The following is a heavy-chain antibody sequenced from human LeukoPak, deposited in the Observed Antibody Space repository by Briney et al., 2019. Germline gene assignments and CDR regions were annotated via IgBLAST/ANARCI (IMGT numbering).Heavy chain of an antibody. J-gene: IGHJ3*01. D-gene: IGHD3-22*01. V-gene: IGHV4-59*11. Sequence: SETLSLTCTVSGGSLSGHYWSWIRQPPGKRLEWIGYVSYTGRTKYNPSLQSRVSISIDTSKRQFSLKLTSVTSADTAVYSCARLLDNDISGDPDTFDVWGQGTTVIVSS. CDR3: ARLLDNDISGDPDTFDV. CDR2: VSYTGRT. CDR1: GGSLSGHY.